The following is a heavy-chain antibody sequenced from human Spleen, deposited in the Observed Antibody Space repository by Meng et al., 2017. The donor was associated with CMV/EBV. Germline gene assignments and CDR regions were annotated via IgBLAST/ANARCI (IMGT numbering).Heavy chain of an antibody. CDR1: FTFSNYA. V-gene: IGHV3-23*01. J-gene: IGHJ2*01. D-gene: IGHD6-19*01. CDR3: ARGGWSIAVASSQYFDL. Sequence: FTFSNYAMTCVRQAPGKGLEWVSAISGSATSTYYADSVKGRFTISRDNSKNSLYLQMNSLRAEDTAVYYCARGGWSIAVASSQYFDLWGRGTLVTVSS. CDR2: ISGSATST.